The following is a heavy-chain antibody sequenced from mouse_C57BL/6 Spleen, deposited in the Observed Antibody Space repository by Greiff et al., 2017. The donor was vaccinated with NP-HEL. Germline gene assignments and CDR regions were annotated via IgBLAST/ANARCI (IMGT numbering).Heavy chain of an antibody. V-gene: IGHV1-53*01. CDR2: INPSNGGT. CDR1: GYTFTSYW. CDR3: ARTLCYDCDALAY. Sequence: VQLQQSGTELVKSGASVKLSCKASGYTFTSYWMHWVKQRPGQGLEWIGNINPSNGGTNYNEKFKSQATLTVDKSSSTAYMQLSSLTSEDSAVYCCARTLCYDCDALAYWNQGTVVTVSA. J-gene: IGHJ3*01. D-gene: IGHD2-4*01.